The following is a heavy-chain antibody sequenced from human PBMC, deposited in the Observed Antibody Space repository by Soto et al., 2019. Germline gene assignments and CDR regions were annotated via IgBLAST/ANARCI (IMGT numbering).Heavy chain of an antibody. CDR1: GFTFSTYW. J-gene: IGHJ4*02. Sequence: GGSLRLSCAASGFTFSTYWVAWVRQAPGKGLEWVANINQDGSEKYYVDPVKGRFTISRDNAKNSLYLQMNSLRAEDTAVYYCARDIGGGYFDYWGQGTLVTVSS. CDR3: ARDIGGGYFDY. V-gene: IGHV3-7*01. D-gene: IGHD2-21*01. CDR2: INQDGSEK.